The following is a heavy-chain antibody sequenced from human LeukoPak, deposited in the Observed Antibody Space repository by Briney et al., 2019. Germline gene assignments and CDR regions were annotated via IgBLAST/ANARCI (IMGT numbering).Heavy chain of an antibody. CDR1: GYTFTDYY. Sequence: ASVKVSCKASGYTFTDYYMHWVRQAPGQSLEWMGWISPNSGGTNYAQKFQGRVTMTRDTSISTAYMDLSSLRSDDTAVYYCARAGPRGGAVAGTGYFQHWGQGTLVTLSS. CDR3: ARAGPRGGAVAGTGYFQH. J-gene: IGHJ1*01. CDR2: ISPNSGGT. V-gene: IGHV1-2*02. D-gene: IGHD6-19*01.